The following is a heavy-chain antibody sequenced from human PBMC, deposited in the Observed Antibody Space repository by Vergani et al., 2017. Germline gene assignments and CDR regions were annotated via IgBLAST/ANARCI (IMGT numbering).Heavy chain of an antibody. CDR1: GGSITSSSYY. J-gene: IGHJ4*02. CDR3: ARTESFILRYFHWAL. Sequence: QLHLQESGPGLVKPSETLSLTCTVSGGSITSSSYYWGWIRQPPGKGLEWIGNIYHSGGAYYNPSLKGRVTISVDTSKNQFSLEVTSGTAADTAIYFCARTESFILRYFHWALWGQGTLVTVSS. D-gene: IGHD3-9*01. CDR2: IYHSGGA. V-gene: IGHV4-39*01.